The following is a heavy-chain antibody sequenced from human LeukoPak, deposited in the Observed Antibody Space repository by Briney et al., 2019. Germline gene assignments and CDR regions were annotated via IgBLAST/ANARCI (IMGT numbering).Heavy chain of an antibody. CDR2: IYHSGSGST. D-gene: IGHD5-24*01. V-gene: IGHV4-30-2*01. CDR3: AKSREEIRGLDAFDI. CDR1: GGSISSGGHS. J-gene: IGHJ3*02. Sequence: PSQTLSLTCTVSGGSISSGGHSWRWIRQPPGKGLEWIGYIYHSGSGSTYYNPSLKSRVTISIDKSKNQFSLKLNSVTAADTAVYYCAKSREEIRGLDAFDIWGQGTMVTVSS.